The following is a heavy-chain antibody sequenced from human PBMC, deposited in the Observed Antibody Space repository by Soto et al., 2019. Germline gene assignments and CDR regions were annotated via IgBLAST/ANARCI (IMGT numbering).Heavy chain of an antibody. CDR2: IIPMYGPA. D-gene: IGHD3-10*01. V-gene: IGHV1-69*01. Sequence: QVPLVQSGDEVKKPGSSVTVSCKASGGTFSSYAIHWVRQAPGQGLEWMGGIIPMYGPAKYAQRFQGRVTITADESTTTVYMELTSLTSQDTAVYYCARVTSMVRGVIDNWFDPWGHGTVVTVSS. CDR1: GGTFSSYA. CDR3: ARVTSMVRGVIDNWFDP. J-gene: IGHJ5*02.